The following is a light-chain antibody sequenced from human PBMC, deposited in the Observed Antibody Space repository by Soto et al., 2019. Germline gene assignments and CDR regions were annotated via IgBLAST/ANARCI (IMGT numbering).Light chain of an antibody. V-gene: IGKV1-39*01. CDR3: QQSANTPLT. J-gene: IGKJ4*01. CDR1: QTVSSN. Sequence: DIQMTQSPSSLSASVGDRVTITCRASQTVSSNLSWYQQKPGKAPNLLIFAASSLESGVPSRFSGSGAGTDFTLTISSLQPEDFATYYCQQSANTPLTFGGGTKVEIK. CDR2: AAS.